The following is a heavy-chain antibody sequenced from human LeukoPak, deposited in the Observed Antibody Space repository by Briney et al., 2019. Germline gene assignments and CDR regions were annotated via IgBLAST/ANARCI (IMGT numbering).Heavy chain of an antibody. CDR1: GFSFSSYA. D-gene: IGHD6-19*01. CDR3: AKRSGYTTGWLFGF. V-gene: IGHV3-23*01. Sequence: PGGSLRLSCAASGFSFSSYAMSWVRQAPGKGLEWVSSISGSGDNTYYAESVKGRFTISRDNSKNTLFLQMNSLRAEDTAVFYCAKRSGYTTGWLFGFWGQGTLVTVSS. CDR2: ISGSGDNT. J-gene: IGHJ4*02.